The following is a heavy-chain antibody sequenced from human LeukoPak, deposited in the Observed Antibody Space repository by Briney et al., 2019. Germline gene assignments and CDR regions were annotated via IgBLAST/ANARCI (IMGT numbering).Heavy chain of an antibody. Sequence: ASVKVSCKASGYTFTTYDINWVRQTAGRGLEWMGWMNPNSGNTGNAQKFQGRVTMTRNTSISTAYMELTSLTSEDTAVYFCARIAAPGESRLNFWGQGTLVTVSS. CDR2: MNPNSGNT. J-gene: IGHJ4*02. CDR3: ARIAAPGESRLNF. CDR1: GYTFTTYD. D-gene: IGHD6-13*01. V-gene: IGHV1-8*01.